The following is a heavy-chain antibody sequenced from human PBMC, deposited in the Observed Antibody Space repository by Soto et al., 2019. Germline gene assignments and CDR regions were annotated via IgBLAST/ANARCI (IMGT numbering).Heavy chain of an antibody. V-gene: IGHV4-31*03. Sequence: SETLSLTCTVSGGSISSGGYHWSWIRQHPGKGPEWIGYIYYSGSTYYNPSLKSRVTISVDTSKNQFSLKVSSVTAADTAVYYCARGAMIVVGPILSEYFQHWGQGTLVTVSS. CDR3: ARGAMIVVGPILSEYFQH. CDR2: IYYSGST. CDR1: GGSISSGGYH. J-gene: IGHJ1*01. D-gene: IGHD3-22*01.